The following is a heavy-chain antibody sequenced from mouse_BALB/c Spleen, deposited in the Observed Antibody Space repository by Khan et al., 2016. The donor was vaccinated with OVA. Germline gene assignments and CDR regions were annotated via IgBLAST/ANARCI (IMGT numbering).Heavy chain of an antibody. J-gene: IGHJ2*01. Sequence: QVQLKESGAELVRPGSSVKISCKASGYAFSSYWMNWVKQRPGQGLEWIGQIYPGDGDTNYNGKFKGKATLTADKSSSTAYMQLSSLTSEDSAVXFCARQLGGDYFDYWGPGTTLTVSS. CDR3: ARQLGGDYFDY. CDR1: GYAFSSYW. D-gene: IGHD3-1*01. V-gene: IGHV1-80*01. CDR2: IYPGDGDT.